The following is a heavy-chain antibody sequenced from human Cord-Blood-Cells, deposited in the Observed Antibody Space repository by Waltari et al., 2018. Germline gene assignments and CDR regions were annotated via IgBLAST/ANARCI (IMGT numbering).Heavy chain of an antibody. CDR2: IIPIFGTA. CDR3: ARDGYYYDSSGIFDY. J-gene: IGHJ4*02. D-gene: IGHD3-22*01. Sequence: QVQLVQSGAEVKKPGSSVKASCKASGGTFSRYAISWVRPAPGQGLEWMGGIIPIFGTANYAQKFQGRVTITADESTSTAYMELSSLRSEDTAVYYCARDGYYYDSSGIFDYWGQGTLVTVSS. V-gene: IGHV1-69*01. CDR1: GGTFSRYA.